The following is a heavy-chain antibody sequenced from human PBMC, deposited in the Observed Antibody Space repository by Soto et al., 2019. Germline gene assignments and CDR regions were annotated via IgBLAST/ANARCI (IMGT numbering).Heavy chain of an antibody. J-gene: IGHJ6*02. CDR2: IDPSDSYT. V-gene: IGHV5-10-1*01. Sequence: GESLKISCKGSGYSFTSYWISWVRQMPGKGLEWMGRIDPSDSYTNYSPSFQGHVTISADKSISTAYLQWSSLKASDTAMYYCARRGDVAYYYYGMDVWGQGTTVTVSS. CDR1: GYSFTSYW. CDR3: ARRGDVAYYYYGMDV. D-gene: IGHD2-15*01.